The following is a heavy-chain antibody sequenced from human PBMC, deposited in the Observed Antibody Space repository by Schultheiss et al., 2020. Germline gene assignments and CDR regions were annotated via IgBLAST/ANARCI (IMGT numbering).Heavy chain of an antibody. CDR2: ISSTSNTI. Sequence: GESLKISCAASGFTFSSYGMNCVRQAPGKGLEWVSYISSTSNTIYYADSVKGRFTISRDNAKNSLYLQMNSLRDEDTAVYYCARDGRREGRDNAFDLWGQGTTVTVSS. J-gene: IGHJ3*01. CDR1: GFTFSSYG. V-gene: IGHV3-48*02. CDR3: ARDGRREGRDNAFDL.